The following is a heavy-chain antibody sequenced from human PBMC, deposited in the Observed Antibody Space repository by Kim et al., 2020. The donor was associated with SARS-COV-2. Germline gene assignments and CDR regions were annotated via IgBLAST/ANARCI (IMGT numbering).Heavy chain of an antibody. CDR1: GYTFTGYY. CDR3: ARRQEAPRLSYSSGYYYDAFDI. V-gene: IGHV1-2*04. J-gene: IGHJ3*02. D-gene: IGHD3-22*01. Sequence: ASVKVSCKASGYTFTGYYMHWVRPAPGQGLEWMGWINPNSGGTNYAQKFQGWVTMTRDTSISTAYMELSRLRSDDTAVYYCARRQEAPRLSYSSGYYYDAFDIWGQGAMVTVSS. CDR2: INPNSGGT.